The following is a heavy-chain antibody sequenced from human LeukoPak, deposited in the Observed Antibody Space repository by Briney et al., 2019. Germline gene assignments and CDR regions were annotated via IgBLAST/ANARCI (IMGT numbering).Heavy chain of an antibody. CDR2: INPNSGNT. CDR1: GYTFTGYY. Sequence: GASVKVSCKASGYTFTGYYMHWVRQAPGQGLEWMGWINPNSGNTGYAQKFQGRVTMTRNTSISTAYMELSSLRSEDTAVYYCARVEGYYYDKWGQGTLVTVSS. J-gene: IGHJ4*02. V-gene: IGHV1-8*02. D-gene: IGHD3-22*01. CDR3: ARVEGYYYDK.